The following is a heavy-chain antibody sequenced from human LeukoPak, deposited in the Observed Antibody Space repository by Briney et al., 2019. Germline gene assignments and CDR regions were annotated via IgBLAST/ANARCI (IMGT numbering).Heavy chain of an antibody. J-gene: IGHJ4*02. D-gene: IGHD5-12*01. CDR3: AKERWLRFFDY. Sequence: GGSLRLSCAASGFTYISYGMHWVRQSPGKGLEWVAVISYDGSNKYYADSVKGRLTISRDNSKNTLYLEMNSLRAEDTAVYYCAKERWLRFFDYWGQGTLVTVSS. CDR1: GFTYISYG. CDR2: ISYDGSNK. V-gene: IGHV3-30*18.